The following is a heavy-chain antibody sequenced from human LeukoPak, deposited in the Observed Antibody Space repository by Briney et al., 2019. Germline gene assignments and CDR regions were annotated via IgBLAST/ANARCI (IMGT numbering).Heavy chain of an antibody. D-gene: IGHD1-1*01. CDR1: GGTISSSDYY. V-gene: IGHV4-30-4*01. J-gene: IGHJ4*02. CDR2: IFYSGTT. CDR3: AREKRGESIPTPGTLDY. Sequence: SETLSLTCTVSGGTISSSDYYWTWIRQPPGKGLEWIGYIFYSGTTYYNPSLKSRLAMSVDTSKNQFSLNVSSVVAADTAIYYCAREKRGESIPTPGTLDYWGQGTLVTVSS.